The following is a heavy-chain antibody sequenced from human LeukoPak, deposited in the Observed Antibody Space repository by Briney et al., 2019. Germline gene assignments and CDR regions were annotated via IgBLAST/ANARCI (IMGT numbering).Heavy chain of an antibody. CDR2: ISYDGSTK. CDR1: GFSFSSHA. Sequence: GGSLRLSCAASGFSFSSHAMHWVRQAPGKGLEWVAFISYDGSTKTYADSVKGRFTTSRDISLHLQTNSLRAEDTAVYYCARARRRSYSGSYLNWFDPWGQGTLVTVSS. J-gene: IGHJ5*02. CDR3: ARARRRSYSGSYLNWFDP. D-gene: IGHD1-26*01. V-gene: IGHV3-30*19.